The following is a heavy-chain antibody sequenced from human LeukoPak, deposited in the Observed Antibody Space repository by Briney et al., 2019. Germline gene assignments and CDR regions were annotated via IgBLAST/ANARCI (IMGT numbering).Heavy chain of an antibody. CDR3: ARDVVVAGIDY. CDR1: GYSFTGYY. Sequence: ASVKVSCKASGYSFTGYYIHWVRQAPGQGLEWMGWINPNSGDANYAQKFQGRVTMTADTSISTAYMELDSLTSDDTAVYYCARDVVVAGIDYSGQGTLVTVSS. J-gene: IGHJ4*02. D-gene: IGHD2-21*02. CDR2: INPNSGDA. V-gene: IGHV1-2*02.